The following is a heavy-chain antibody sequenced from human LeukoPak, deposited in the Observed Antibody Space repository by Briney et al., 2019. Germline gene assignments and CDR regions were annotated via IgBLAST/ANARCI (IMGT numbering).Heavy chain of an antibody. CDR1: GFTLSKYS. CDR3: AKDREEQLVRGWFDP. J-gene: IGHJ5*02. D-gene: IGHD6-13*01. V-gene: IGHV3-30*02. CDR2: MRYNGGNG. Sequence: QIGGSLRLSRAASGFTLSKYSMHWVRQATGKGLEWVAFMRYNGGNGYYADSVKGRFTISRGNLKSMLYLQMNSLRTDDTGLYFCAKDREEQLVRGWFDPWGQGTLVTVSS.